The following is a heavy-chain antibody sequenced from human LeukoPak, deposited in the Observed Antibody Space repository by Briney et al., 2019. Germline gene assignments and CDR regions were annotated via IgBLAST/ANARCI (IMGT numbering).Heavy chain of an antibody. D-gene: IGHD5-18*01. V-gene: IGHV4-59*01. J-gene: IGHJ4*02. CDR2: IYYSGST. CDR3: AREGVDTAMALSY. CDR1: GGSISSYY. Sequence: KTSETLSLTCTVSGGSISSYYWSWIRQPPGKGLEWIGYIYYSGSTNYNPSLKSRVTISVDTSKNQFSLKLSSVTAADTAVYYCAREGVDTAMALSYWGQGTLVTVSS.